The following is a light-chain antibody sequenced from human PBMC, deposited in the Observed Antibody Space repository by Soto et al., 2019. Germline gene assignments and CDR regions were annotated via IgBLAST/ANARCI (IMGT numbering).Light chain of an antibody. CDR1: QTVRNNY. Sequence: EFVLTQSPGTLSLSPGERATLSCRDSQTVRNNYLAWYHQKPGQAPRLLIYDASSRATGIPDRFSGGGSGTVFTLTISRLEPEDFAVYYCQQFSSYPLTFGGGTKVEIK. V-gene: IGKV3-20*01. J-gene: IGKJ4*01. CDR3: QQFSSYPLT. CDR2: DAS.